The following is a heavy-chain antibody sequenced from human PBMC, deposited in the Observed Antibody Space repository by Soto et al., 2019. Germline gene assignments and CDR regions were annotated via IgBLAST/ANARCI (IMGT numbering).Heavy chain of an antibody. D-gene: IGHD2-15*01. J-gene: IGHJ5*02. CDR2: INHSGST. CDR3: ARSGGSWANNWFDP. CDR1: GGSITSYY. V-gene: IGHV4-34*01. Sequence: PSETLSLTCIVSGGSITSYYWSWIRQPPGKGLEWIGEINHSGSTNYNPSLKSRVTISVDTSKNQFSLKLSSVTAADTAVYHCARSGGSWANNWFDPWGQGTLVTVSS.